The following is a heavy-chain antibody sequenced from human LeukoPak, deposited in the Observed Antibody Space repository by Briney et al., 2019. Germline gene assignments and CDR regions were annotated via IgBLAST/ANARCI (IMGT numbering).Heavy chain of an antibody. CDR3: ARYYYDSSGYYSFDP. CDR2: IYYSGST. CDR1: GGSISSYY. Sequence: SETLSLTCTVSGGSISSYYWSWIRQPPGKGLEWIGYIYYSGSTNYNPSLKSRVTISVDTSKNQFSLKLSSVTAADTAVYYCARYYYDSSGYYSFDPRGQGTLVTVSS. D-gene: IGHD3-22*01. J-gene: IGHJ5*02. V-gene: IGHV4-59*01.